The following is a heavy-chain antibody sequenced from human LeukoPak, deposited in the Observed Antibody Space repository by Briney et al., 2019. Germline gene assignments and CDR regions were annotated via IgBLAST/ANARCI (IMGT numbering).Heavy chain of an antibody. CDR3: AKLPREYCSSTSCPNWFDT. D-gene: IGHD2-2*01. V-gene: IGHV3-23*01. CDR2: LSASGGTT. Sequence: GGSLRLSCAASGFSSSTYAMTWVRQAPGKGLEWVSALSASGGTTYYADSVQGRFATSRDNSKNTLYLQMNSLRAEDTAVYHCAKLPREYCSSTSCPNWFDTWGQGTLVTVSS. J-gene: IGHJ5*02. CDR1: GFSSSTYA.